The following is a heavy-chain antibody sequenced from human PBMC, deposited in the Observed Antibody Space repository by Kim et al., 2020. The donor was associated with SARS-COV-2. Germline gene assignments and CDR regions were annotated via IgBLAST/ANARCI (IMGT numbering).Heavy chain of an antibody. CDR3: ARAADGDYLDY. V-gene: IGHV4-61*02. Sequence: SETLSLTCTVSGGSISSGSYYWSWIRQPAGKGLEWIGRIYTSGSTNYNPSLKSRVTMSVDTSKNQFSLKLSSVTAADTAVYYCARAADGDYLDYWGQGTLVTVSS. D-gene: IGHD4-17*01. CDR2: IYTSGST. J-gene: IGHJ4*02. CDR1: GGSISSGSYY.